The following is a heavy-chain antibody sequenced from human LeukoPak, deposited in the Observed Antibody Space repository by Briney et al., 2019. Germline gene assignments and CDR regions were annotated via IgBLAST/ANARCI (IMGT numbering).Heavy chain of an antibody. D-gene: IGHD6-19*01. CDR2: INHSGST. Sequence: SETLSLTCAVYGGSFSGYYWSWIRQPPGKGLEWIGEINHSGSTNYNPSLKSRVTISVDTSKNQFSLKLSSVTAADTAVYYCASSGWYLLPGVYWGQGTLVTVSS. J-gene: IGHJ4*02. CDR1: GGSFSGYY. CDR3: ASSGWYLLPGVY. V-gene: IGHV4-34*01.